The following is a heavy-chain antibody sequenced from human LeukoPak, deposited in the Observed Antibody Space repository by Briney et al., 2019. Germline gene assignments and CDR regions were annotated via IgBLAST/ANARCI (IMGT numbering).Heavy chain of an antibody. CDR3: ARDSLERVDSSGYYFLGFDY. D-gene: IGHD3-22*01. CDR1: GFIFSNYG. J-gene: IGHJ4*02. V-gene: IGHV3-23*01. CDR2: ISGSGDTT. Sequence: GGSLRLSCAASGFIFSNYGMNWVRQSPGKGLEWVSSISGSGDTTNYADSMKGRFTISRDNAKNSLYLQMNSLRVEDTAVYYCARDSLERVDSSGYYFLGFDYWGQGTLVSVSS.